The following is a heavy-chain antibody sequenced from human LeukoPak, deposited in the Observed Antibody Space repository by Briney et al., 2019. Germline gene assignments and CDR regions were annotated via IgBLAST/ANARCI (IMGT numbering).Heavy chain of an antibody. CDR3: ARVSEVGATGGWFDP. Sequence: PSETLSLTCAVYGGSFSGYYWSWIRQPPGKGLEWIGEINHSGSTNYNPSLKSRVTISVDTSKNQFSLQLNSVTPEDTAVYYCARVSEVGATGGWFDPWGQGTLVTVSS. CDR1: GGSFSGYY. D-gene: IGHD1-26*01. J-gene: IGHJ5*02. V-gene: IGHV4-34*01. CDR2: INHSGST.